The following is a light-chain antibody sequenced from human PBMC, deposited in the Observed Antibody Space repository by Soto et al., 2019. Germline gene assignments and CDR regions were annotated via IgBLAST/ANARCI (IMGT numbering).Light chain of an antibody. CDR2: GAS. Sequence: EIELTQSPATLSVSAGGTVTLSCRASQSIRTNVAWYQQIPGQAPRLLVYGASIRATGVPARFSGSGSGIEFTLTISSLQSEDSAFYYGQQYFNWPLTWTFGPGTKVQIK. CDR3: QQYFNWPLTWT. J-gene: IGKJ1*01. CDR1: QSIRTN. V-gene: IGKV3-15*01.